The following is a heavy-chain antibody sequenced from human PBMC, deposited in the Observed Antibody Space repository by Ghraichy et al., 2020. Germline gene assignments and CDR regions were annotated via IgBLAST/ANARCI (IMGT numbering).Heavy chain of an antibody. D-gene: IGHD3-3*01. CDR1: GFTFSNAW. Sequence: GESLNISCAASGFTFSNAWMSWVRQAPGKGLEWVGRIKSKTDGGTTDYAAPVKGRFTISRDDSKNTLYLQMNSLKTEDTAVYYCFTIFGVVRDEFDYWGQGTLVTVSS. CDR2: IKSKTDGGTT. J-gene: IGHJ4*02. CDR3: FTIFGVVRDEFDY. V-gene: IGHV3-15*01.